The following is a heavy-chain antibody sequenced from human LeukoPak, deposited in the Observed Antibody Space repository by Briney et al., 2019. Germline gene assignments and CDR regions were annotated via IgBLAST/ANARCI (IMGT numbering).Heavy chain of an antibody. CDR3: ARGCDYDILTGYSHDAFDI. J-gene: IGHJ3*02. CDR2: IYYSGST. Sequence: SETVSLTCTVSGGSISSYYWSWIRQPPGKGLEWIGYIYYSGSTNYNPSLKSRVTISVDTSKNQFSLKLSSVTAADTAVYYCARGCDYDILTGYSHDAFDIWGQGTMVTVSS. D-gene: IGHD3-9*01. CDR1: GGSISSYY. V-gene: IGHV4-59*01.